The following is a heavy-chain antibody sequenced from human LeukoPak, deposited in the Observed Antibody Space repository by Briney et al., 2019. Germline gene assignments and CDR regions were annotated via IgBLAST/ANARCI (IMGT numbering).Heavy chain of an antibody. J-gene: IGHJ4*02. CDR2: ISGSGGST. D-gene: IGHD3-10*01. V-gene: IGHV3-23*01. CDR1: AFTFSSYA. CDR3: AKDPRYYFGLGSGYFDY. Sequence: GGSLRLSCAASAFTFSSYAMSWVRQAPGKGLEWVSAISGSGGSTYYADSVRGRFTISGDNSKNTLFLQMNSLRADDTAVYYCAKDPRYYFGLGSGYFDYWGQGTLVTVSS.